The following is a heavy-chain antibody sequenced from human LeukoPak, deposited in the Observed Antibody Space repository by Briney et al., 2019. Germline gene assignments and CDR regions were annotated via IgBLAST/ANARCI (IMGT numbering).Heavy chain of an antibody. Sequence: GSLRLSCAASGFTFSNAWMSWVRQAPGKGLEWVGRIKSKTDGGTTDYAAPVKGRFTISRDDSENTLYLQMNSLKTEDTAVYYCARSGDWSDSQPFDYWGQGTLVTVSS. D-gene: IGHD1-1*01. CDR3: ARSGDWSDSQPFDY. J-gene: IGHJ4*02. V-gene: IGHV3-15*01. CDR1: GFTFSNAW. CDR2: IKSKTDGGTT.